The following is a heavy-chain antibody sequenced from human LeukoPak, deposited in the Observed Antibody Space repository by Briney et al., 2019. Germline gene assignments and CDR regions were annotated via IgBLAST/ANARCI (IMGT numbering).Heavy chain of an antibody. CDR1: GFTFSSYA. J-gene: IGHJ6*02. D-gene: IGHD3-10*02. Sequence: GGSLRLFCVASGFTFSSYAMHWVRRAPGKGLEWVAIISFDGINEYYVDSVKGRFSISRDSSKKTLYLQMTNLRPEDTAVYYCARDLGFMFGESSDYGIDVWGQGTTVTVSS. CDR2: ISFDGINE. V-gene: IGHV3-30*04. CDR3: ARDLGFMFGESSDYGIDV.